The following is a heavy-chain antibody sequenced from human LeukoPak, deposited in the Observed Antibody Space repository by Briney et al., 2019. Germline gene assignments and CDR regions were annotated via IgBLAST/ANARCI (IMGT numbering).Heavy chain of an antibody. D-gene: IGHD5-18*01. CDR3: ARGPIQLWIHNAMDV. J-gene: IGHJ6*02. CDR2: IRSKAYRGTT. Sequence: PGGSLRLSCTGSGFTFGDHAMSWVRQAPGKGLEWVGFIRSKAYRGTTEYAASVKGRFTISRDDSASTAYLQMNSLRTEDTAVYYCARGPIQLWIHNAMDVWVQGTTVTVSS. V-gene: IGHV3-49*04. CDR1: GFTFGDHA.